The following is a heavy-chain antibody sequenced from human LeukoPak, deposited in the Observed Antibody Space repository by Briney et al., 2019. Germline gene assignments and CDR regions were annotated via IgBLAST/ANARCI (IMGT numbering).Heavy chain of an antibody. V-gene: IGHV3-21*06. Sequence: GGSLRLSCAASGFTLIAYSMNWVGQAPGKGLEWGSSISSISTYIYYADSVKGRFPISRDDATNSLSLQMNSLTVDATAVYYCARADCSGSTCYLRHSWFDPWGQGTLVTVSS. CDR1: GFTLIAYS. CDR2: ISSISTYI. J-gene: IGHJ5*02. D-gene: IGHD2-2*01. CDR3: ARADCSGSTCYLRHSWFDP.